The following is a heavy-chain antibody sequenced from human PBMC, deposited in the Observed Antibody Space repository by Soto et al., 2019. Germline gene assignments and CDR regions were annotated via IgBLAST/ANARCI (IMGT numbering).Heavy chain of an antibody. J-gene: IGHJ4*02. D-gene: IGHD3-10*01. V-gene: IGHV3-15*01. CDR1: GFTLTKAS. CDR2: IKSNADGGAT. Sequence: PGGSLRLSCAASGFTLTKASMSWVRQAPGKGLEWVGHIKSNADGGATDYAAPVKGRFSVSRDDSKNTLYLQMNSLKTEDTAVYYCTADLIGTYYSPYDYWGQGILVTVSS. CDR3: TADLIGTYYSPYDY.